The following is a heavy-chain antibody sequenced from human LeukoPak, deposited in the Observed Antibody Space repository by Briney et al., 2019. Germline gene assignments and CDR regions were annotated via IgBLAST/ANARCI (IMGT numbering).Heavy chain of an antibody. CDR1: GGSISSYY. CDR3: AKSRYNWNSDAFDI. CDR2: IYYSGST. D-gene: IGHD1/OR15-1a*01. Sequence: NPSGTLSLTCTVSGGSISSYYWSWIRQPPGKGLEWIGYIYYSGSTNYNPSLKSRVTISVDTSKNQFSLKLSSVTAADTAVYYCAKSRYNWNSDAFDIWGQGTMVTVSS. V-gene: IGHV4-59*01. J-gene: IGHJ3*02.